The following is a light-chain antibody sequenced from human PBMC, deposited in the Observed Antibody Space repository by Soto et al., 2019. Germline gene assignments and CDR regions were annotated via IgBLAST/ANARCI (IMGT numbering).Light chain of an antibody. J-gene: IGKJ1*01. CDR2: GAS. CDR3: QQYGSSPWT. CDR1: QSVSSSY. V-gene: IGKV3-20*01. Sequence: IVLTQSPGTLSLSPGERATLSCRASQSVSSSYLAWYQQKPGQAPRLLIYGASSRATGIPDRFSGSGSGTDFTLTISRLEPEDFAVYYWQQYGSSPWTFGQGTKGEIK.